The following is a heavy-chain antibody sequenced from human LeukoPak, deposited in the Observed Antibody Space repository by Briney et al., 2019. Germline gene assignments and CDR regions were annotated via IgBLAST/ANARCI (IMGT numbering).Heavy chain of an antibody. V-gene: IGHV1-69*13. CDR1: GGTFSSYA. D-gene: IGHD1-26*01. CDR2: IIPISGTA. Sequence: ASVKVSCKASGGTFSSYAISWVRQAPGQGLEWMGGIIPISGTANYAQKFQGRVTITADESTSTAYMELSSLRSEDTAVYYCARDPGGGMGGLAFTLGYWGQGTLVTVSS. J-gene: IGHJ4*02. CDR3: ARDPGGGMGGLAFTLGY.